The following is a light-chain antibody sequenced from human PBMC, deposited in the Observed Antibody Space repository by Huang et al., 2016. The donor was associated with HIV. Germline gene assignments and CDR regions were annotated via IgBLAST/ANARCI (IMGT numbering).Light chain of an antibody. CDR3: QQYNNWPPWT. Sequence: ELVMTQSPAILSVSPGERATLTCRASQSVSSNLDWYQQKPGQAPRLLIYGAYTRATGIPARVSGSGSGTEFTLTISSLQSEDFAVYYCQQYNNWPPWTFGQGTKVEIK. CDR2: GAY. CDR1: QSVSSN. J-gene: IGKJ1*01. V-gene: IGKV3-15*01.